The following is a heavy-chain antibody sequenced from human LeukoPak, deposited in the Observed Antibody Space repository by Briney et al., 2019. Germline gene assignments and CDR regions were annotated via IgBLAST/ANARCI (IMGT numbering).Heavy chain of an antibody. J-gene: IGHJ4*02. Sequence: GGSLRLSCAASGFTFSNSAMSWVRQAPGKGLEWVSTITASGGSTYSADSVKGRFTISRDNAKNSLYLQMNSLRAEDTAVYYCARGPYYDFWSGTITPLPPDYWGQGTLVTVSS. V-gene: IGHV3-23*01. D-gene: IGHD3-3*01. CDR3: ARGPYYDFWSGTITPLPPDY. CDR2: ITASGGST. CDR1: GFTFSNSA.